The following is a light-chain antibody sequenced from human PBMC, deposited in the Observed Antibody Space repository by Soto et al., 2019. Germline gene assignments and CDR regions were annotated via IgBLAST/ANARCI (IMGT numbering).Light chain of an antibody. CDR3: QQYNSYPVT. Sequence: DIQMTQSPSTLSASVGDRVTITCRASQRISSWLAWYQQKPGKAPKLLIYKASSLESGVPSRFSGSGSGTAFTLTISSLQPDDFATYYCQQYNSYPVTFGQGTKLEIK. V-gene: IGKV1-5*03. J-gene: IGKJ2*01. CDR1: QRISSW. CDR2: KAS.